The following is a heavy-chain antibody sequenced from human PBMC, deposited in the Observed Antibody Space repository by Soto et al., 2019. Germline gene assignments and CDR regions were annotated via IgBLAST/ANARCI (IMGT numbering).Heavy chain of an antibody. CDR1: GGSISKFY. Sequence: SETLSLTCSVSGGSISKFYWSWIRKTAGKGLEWMGRVYATGTTDYNPSLRSRVAMSVDISRKTFSLRLTSVTAADTGMYYCVRDGSKTLRDWFDPWGQGKLVTVS. V-gene: IGHV4-4*07. CDR3: VRDGSKTLRDWFDP. J-gene: IGHJ5*02. D-gene: IGHD3-10*01. CDR2: VYATGTT.